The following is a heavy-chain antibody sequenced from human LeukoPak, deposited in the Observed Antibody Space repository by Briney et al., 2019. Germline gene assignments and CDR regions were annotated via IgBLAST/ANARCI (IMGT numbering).Heavy chain of an antibody. Sequence: SETLSLTCTVSGGSISSSSYYWGWTRQPPGKGLEWIGSIYYSGSTYYNPSLKSRVTISVDTSKNQFSLKLSSVTAADTAVYYCARQQRGDDSSGYPYYFDYWGQGTLVTVSS. CDR3: ARQQRGDDSSGYPYYFDY. J-gene: IGHJ4*02. CDR2: IYYSGST. CDR1: GGSISSSSYY. D-gene: IGHD3-22*01. V-gene: IGHV4-39*01.